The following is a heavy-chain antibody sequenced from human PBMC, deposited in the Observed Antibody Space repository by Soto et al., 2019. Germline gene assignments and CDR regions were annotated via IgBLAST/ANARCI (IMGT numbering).Heavy chain of an antibody. CDR1: GGSISSRSNS. V-gene: IGHV4-61*05. Sequence: PSETLSLTCSVSGGSISSRSNSWGWIRQPPGKGLEWIGYIYYSGSTNYNPSLKSRVTISVDTSKNQFSLKLSSVTAADTAVYYCARALILTGYYIHDAFDIWGQGTMVTVSS. CDR2: IYYSGST. D-gene: IGHD3-9*01. J-gene: IGHJ3*02. CDR3: ARALILTGYYIHDAFDI.